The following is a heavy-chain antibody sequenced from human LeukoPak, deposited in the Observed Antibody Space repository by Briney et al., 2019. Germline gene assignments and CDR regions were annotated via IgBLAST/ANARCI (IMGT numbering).Heavy chain of an antibody. Sequence: AGGSLRLSCAASGFTFSSYAMHWVRQAPGKGLEYVSAISSNGGSTYYANSVKGRFTISRDNSKNTLYLQMGSLRAEDMAVYYCARVSTMIVVVTNNWFDPWGQGTLVTVSS. CDR1: GFTFSSYA. CDR3: ARVSTMIVVVTNNWFDP. D-gene: IGHD3-22*01. J-gene: IGHJ5*02. CDR2: ISSNGGST. V-gene: IGHV3-64*01.